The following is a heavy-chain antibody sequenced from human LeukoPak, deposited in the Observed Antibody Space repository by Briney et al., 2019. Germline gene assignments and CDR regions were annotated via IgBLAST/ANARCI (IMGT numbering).Heavy chain of an antibody. CDR3: ASLNYDFWSGYLY. D-gene: IGHD3-3*01. CDR1: GGSLSSSSYY. CDR2: IYYSGST. Sequence: SETLSLTCTVSGGSLSSSSYYWGWIRQPPGKGLEWIGNIYYSGSTYYNTSLKSRVTIAVDTSKNQFSLKLSSVTAADTAVYYWASLNYDFWSGYLYWGQGTLVTVSS. J-gene: IGHJ4*02. V-gene: IGHV4-39*07.